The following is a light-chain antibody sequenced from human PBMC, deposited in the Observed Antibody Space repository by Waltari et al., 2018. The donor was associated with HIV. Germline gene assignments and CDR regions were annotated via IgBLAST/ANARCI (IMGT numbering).Light chain of an antibody. CDR3: QTWGTGTWV. J-gene: IGLJ3*02. CDR2: LNSDGSH. CDR1: SGHSNYA. V-gene: IGLV4-69*01. Sequence: QLVLTQSPSASASLGASVKLTCTLTSGHSNYAIAWHQQQPAKGPRYLMKLNSDGSHNKGDGIPDRFSGSSSGAERYLTISSLQSEDEADYYCQTWGTGTWVFGGGTKLTVL.